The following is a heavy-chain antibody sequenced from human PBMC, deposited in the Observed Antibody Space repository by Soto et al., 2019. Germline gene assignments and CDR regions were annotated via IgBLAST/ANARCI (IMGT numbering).Heavy chain of an antibody. V-gene: IGHV4-39*01. J-gene: IGHJ6*02. D-gene: IGHD3-16*01. CDR2: IYYSGST. CDR3: ARAPPGPAPRWGV. CDR1: GGSISSSSYY. Sequence: KTSETLSLTCTVSGGSISSSSYYWGWIRQPPGKGLEWIGSIYYSGSTYYNPSLKSRVTISVDTSKNQFSLKLSSVTAADTAVYYCARAPPGPAPRWGVWGHGTTVTVSS.